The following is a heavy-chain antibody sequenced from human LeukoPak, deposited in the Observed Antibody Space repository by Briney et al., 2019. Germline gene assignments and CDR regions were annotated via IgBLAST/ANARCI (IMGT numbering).Heavy chain of an antibody. CDR2: IKNKNRGQTT. D-gene: IGHD3-10*01. CDR3: VTDGGLLPYYFTY. CDR1: GFIFPNAW. J-gene: IGHJ1*01. Sequence: GGSLRLSCAASGFIFPNAWMHWVRQAPGKGLEWVGRIKNKNRGQTTNYIAPVNGRFTISRDDSRNTLYLEMDSLKTEDTAVYHCVTDGGLLPYYFTYWGQGTLVTVSS. V-gene: IGHV3-15*01.